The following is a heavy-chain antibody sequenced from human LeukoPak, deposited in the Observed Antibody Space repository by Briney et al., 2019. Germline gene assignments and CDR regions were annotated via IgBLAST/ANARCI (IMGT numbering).Heavy chain of an antibody. V-gene: IGHV3-11*01. CDR1: GFTFSDYY. CDR2: ISSSGNII. Sequence: GGSLRLSCAASGFTFSDYYMSWIRQAPGKGLEWVSYISSSGNIIYYADSVKGRFTISRDNAKNSLYLQMNSLRAEDTAVYYCAATYYYDSSGYYIDYWGQGTLVTVSS. CDR3: AATYYYDSSGYYIDY. J-gene: IGHJ4*02. D-gene: IGHD3-22*01.